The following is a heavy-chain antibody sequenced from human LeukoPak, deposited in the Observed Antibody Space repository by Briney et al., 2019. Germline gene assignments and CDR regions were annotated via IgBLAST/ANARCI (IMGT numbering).Heavy chain of an antibody. Sequence: SQTLSLTCAISGDSVSSNSVTWNWIRQSPSRGLEWLGRTYYRSTWYNDYAVSVRGRITVDPDTSKNQFSLHLNSVTAEDTAVYYCARRLTQYDCFDPWGQGILVTVSS. J-gene: IGHJ5*02. D-gene: IGHD2-2*01. CDR3: ARRLTQYDCFDP. CDR2: TYYRSTWYN. CDR1: GDSVSSNSVT. V-gene: IGHV6-1*01.